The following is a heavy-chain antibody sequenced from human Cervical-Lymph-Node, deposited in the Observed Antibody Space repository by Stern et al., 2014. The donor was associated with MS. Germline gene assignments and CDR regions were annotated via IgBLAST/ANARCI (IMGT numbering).Heavy chain of an antibody. J-gene: IGHJ4*02. CDR2: ISAYNGNS. CDR3: ARAYAADRFDH. D-gene: IGHD2-15*01. V-gene: IGHV1-18*01. Sequence: QVQLVQSGPEVKKPGASVKVSCKASGYTFSSYGIAWVRQAPGHGLQWMGWISAYNGNSNSAQKFQGRVTVTTDTSTSTGYMELRSLRSDDTAVYYCARAYAADRFDHWGQGSLVIVSS. CDR1: GYTFSSYG.